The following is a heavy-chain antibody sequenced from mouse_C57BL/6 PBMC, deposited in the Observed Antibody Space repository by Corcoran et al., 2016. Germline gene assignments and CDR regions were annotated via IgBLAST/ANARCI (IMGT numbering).Heavy chain of an antibody. V-gene: IGHV9-3*01. CDR2: INTYSGVP. D-gene: IGHD1-1*01. J-gene: IGHJ2*01. CDR3: ARRYYGSSYYFDY. CDR1: GYTFTTYG. Sequence: QIQLVQSGPELKKPGETVKISCKASGYTFTTYGMSWVKQAPGKGLKWMGWINTYSGVPTYADDFTGRFAFSLETSASTAYLQINNLKNEDTATYFCARRYYGSSYYFDYWGQGTTLTVSS.